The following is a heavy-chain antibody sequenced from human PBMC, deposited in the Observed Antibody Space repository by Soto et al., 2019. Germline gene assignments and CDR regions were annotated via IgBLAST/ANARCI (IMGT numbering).Heavy chain of an antibody. Sequence: GGSLRLSCAASGFTFSSYWMSWVRQAPGKGLEWVADISYDGSNKYYADSVKGRFTISRDNSKNTLYLQMNSLRAEDTAVYYCARDIVMGFELELRGYYYYGMDVWGQGTTVTVSS. V-gene: IGHV3-30-3*01. D-gene: IGHD1-7*01. J-gene: IGHJ6*02. CDR2: ISYDGSNK. CDR3: ARDIVMGFELELRGYYYYGMDV. CDR1: GFTFSSYW.